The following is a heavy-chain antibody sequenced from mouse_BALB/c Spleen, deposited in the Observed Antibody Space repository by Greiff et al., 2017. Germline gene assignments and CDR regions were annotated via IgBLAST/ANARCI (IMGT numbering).Heavy chain of an antibody. J-gene: IGHJ3*01. CDR3: AYGNYGLPAY. V-gene: IGHV1-81*01. Sequence: QVQLQQSGPELVKPGASVKMSCKASGYTFTDYVISWVKQRTGQGLEWIGEIYPGSGSTYYNEKFKGKATLTADKSSNTAYMQLSSLTSEDSAVYFCAYGNYGLPAYWGQGTLVTVSA. CDR1: GYTFTDYV. D-gene: IGHD2-1*01. CDR2: IYPGSGST.